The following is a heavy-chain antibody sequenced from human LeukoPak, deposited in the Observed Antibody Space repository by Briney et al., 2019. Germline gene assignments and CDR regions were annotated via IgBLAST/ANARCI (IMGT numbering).Heavy chain of an antibody. D-gene: IGHD6-13*01. CDR1: GFTFSRNW. J-gene: IGHJ6*02. CDR3: ARDGSSSWYYYYYYGMDV. V-gene: IGHV3-7*03. CDR2: IKQDGSEK. Sequence: GGSLRLSCAASGFTFSRNWMSWVRQAPGKGLEWVANIKQDGSEKYYVDSVKGRFSISRDDAENSLYLQMYSLRAEDTAVYYCARDGSSSWYYYYYYGMDVWGQGTTVTVSS.